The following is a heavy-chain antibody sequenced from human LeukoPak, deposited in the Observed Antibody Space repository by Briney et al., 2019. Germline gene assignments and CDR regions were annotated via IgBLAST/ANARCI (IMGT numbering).Heavy chain of an antibody. CDR1: GFTFSSYA. D-gene: IGHD1-14*01. CDR3: AKDRPHPSAEPTNFDY. CDR2: TDGSGGSA. J-gene: IGHJ4*02. Sequence: GGSLRLSCAGSGFTFSSYAMSRVRQAPGKGLEWVSATDGSGGSAYYADSVRGRFTISRDNSKNTLYLQMNSLRVEDTAVYYCAKDRPHPSAEPTNFDYWGQGTLVTVSS. V-gene: IGHV3-23*01.